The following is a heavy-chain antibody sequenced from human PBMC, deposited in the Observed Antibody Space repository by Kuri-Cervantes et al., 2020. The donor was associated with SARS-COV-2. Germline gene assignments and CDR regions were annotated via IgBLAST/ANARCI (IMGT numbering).Heavy chain of an antibody. CDR2: IIPIFGTA. J-gene: IGHJ5*02. D-gene: IGHD3-3*01. CDR1: GGTFSSYA. Sequence: SVKVSCKASGGTFSSYAISWVRQAPGQGLEWMGGIIPIFGTANYAQKFQGRVTITTDESTSTAYMELSSLRSEDTAVYYCASTIFGVDNWFGPWGQGTLVTVSS. V-gene: IGHV1-69*05. CDR3: ASTIFGVDNWFGP.